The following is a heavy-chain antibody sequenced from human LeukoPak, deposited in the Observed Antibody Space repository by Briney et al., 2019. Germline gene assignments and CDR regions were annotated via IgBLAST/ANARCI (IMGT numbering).Heavy chain of an antibody. CDR1: GFTFSSYA. Sequence: PGGSLRLPCAASGFTFSSYAMSWVRQAPGKGLEWVSGISASGGTTYYADSVKGRFTISRDNSKNTLYLQMNSLRAEDTAVYYCAKGSHDYGDYEKIKWGQGTLVTVSS. CDR3: AKGSHDYGDYEKIK. CDR2: ISASGGTT. D-gene: IGHD4-17*01. V-gene: IGHV3-23*01. J-gene: IGHJ4*02.